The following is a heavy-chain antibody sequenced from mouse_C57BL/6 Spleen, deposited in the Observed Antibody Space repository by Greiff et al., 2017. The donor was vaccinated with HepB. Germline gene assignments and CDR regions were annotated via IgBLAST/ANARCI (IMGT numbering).Heavy chain of an antibody. Sequence: DVMLVESGEGLVKPGGSLKLSCAASGFTFSSYAMSWVRQTPEKRLEWVAYISSGGDYIYYADTVKGRFTISRDNARNTLYLQMSSLKSEDTAMYYCTRAYDYDGTYFDYWGQGTTLTVSS. CDR3: TRAYDYDGTYFDY. V-gene: IGHV5-9-1*02. D-gene: IGHD2-4*01. J-gene: IGHJ2*01. CDR2: ISSGGDYI. CDR1: GFTFSSYA.